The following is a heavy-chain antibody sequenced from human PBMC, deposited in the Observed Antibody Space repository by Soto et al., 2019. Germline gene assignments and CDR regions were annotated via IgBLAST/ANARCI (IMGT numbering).Heavy chain of an antibody. D-gene: IGHD3-3*02. J-gene: IGHJ4*02. V-gene: IGHV3-30*18. CDR2: ISYDGSNK. CDR1: GFTFSSYG. CDR3: AKVIAPFIFGVALVDY. Sequence: GGSLRLSCAASGFTFSSYGMHWVRQAPGKGLEWVAVISYDGSNKYYADSVKGRFTISRDNSKNTLYLQMNSLRAEDTAVYYCAKVIAPFIFGVALVDYWGQGSLDTGSS.